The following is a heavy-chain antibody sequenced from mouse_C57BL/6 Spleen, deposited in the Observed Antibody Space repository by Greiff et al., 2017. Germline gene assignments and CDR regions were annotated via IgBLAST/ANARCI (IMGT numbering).Heavy chain of an antibody. V-gene: IGHV1-22*01. Sequence: EVQLQQSGPELVKPGASVKMSCKASGYTFTDYNMHWVKQSHGKSLEWIGYINPNNGGTSYNQKFKGKATLTVNKSSSTADMELRSLTSEDSAVFYCARSCDHDAGFADWGQGTLVTVSA. J-gene: IGHJ3*01. D-gene: IGHD2-4*01. CDR2: INPNNGGT. CDR1: GYTFTDYN. CDR3: ARSCDHDAGFAD.